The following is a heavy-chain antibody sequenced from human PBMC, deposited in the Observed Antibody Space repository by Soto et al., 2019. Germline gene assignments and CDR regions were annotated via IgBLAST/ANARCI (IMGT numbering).Heavy chain of an antibody. D-gene: IGHD6-19*01. J-gene: IGHJ5*02. CDR2: MNPNSGNT. CDR3: ARSRSSGWYGGWFDP. Sequence: VASVKVSCKASGYTFASYDINWVRQATGQGLEWMGWMNPNSGNTGYAQKFQGRVTMTRNTSISTAYMELSSLRSEDTAVYYCARSRSSGWYGGWFDPSGKGPLVTVSS. CDR1: GYTFASYD. V-gene: IGHV1-8*01.